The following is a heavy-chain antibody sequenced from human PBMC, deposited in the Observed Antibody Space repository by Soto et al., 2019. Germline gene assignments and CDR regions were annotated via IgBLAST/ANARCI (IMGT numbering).Heavy chain of an antibody. Sequence: EVQLVESGGGLIQPGGSLRLSCAASGFTVSSNYMSWVRQAPGKGLEWVSVIYSGGSTYYADSVKGRFTISRDNSKDTLYLQMNSLRAEDPAVYYCARGFFQDYGCIYDAFDIWGQGTMVTVSS. V-gene: IGHV3-53*01. CDR3: ARGFFQDYGCIYDAFDI. CDR2: IYSGGST. J-gene: IGHJ3*02. D-gene: IGHD4-17*01. CDR1: GFTVSSNY.